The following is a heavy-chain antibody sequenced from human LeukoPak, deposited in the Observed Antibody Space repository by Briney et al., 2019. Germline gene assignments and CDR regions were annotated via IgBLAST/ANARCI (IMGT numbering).Heavy chain of an antibody. CDR2: FDPEDGET. V-gene: IGHV1-24*01. Sequence: ASVKVSCKVSGYTLTELSMHWVRQAPGKGLEWMGGFDPEDGETIYAQKFKGRVTMTEDPSTDTAYMELSSLRSEDTAVYYCATKSRITIFGVVITHFDYWGQGTLVTVSS. D-gene: IGHD3-3*01. CDR1: GYTLTELS. J-gene: IGHJ4*02. CDR3: ATKSRITIFGVVITHFDY.